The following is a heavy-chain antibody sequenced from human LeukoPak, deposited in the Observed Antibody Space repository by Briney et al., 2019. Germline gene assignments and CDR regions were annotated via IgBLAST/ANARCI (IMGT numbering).Heavy chain of an antibody. CDR2: IYYSGST. CDR3: ARARAGEMATSFDY. D-gene: IGHD5-24*01. V-gene: IGHV4-31*03. CDR1: GGSISSGGYY. J-gene: IGHJ4*02. Sequence: SQTLSLTCTVSGGSISSGGYYWSWIRQHPGKGLEWIGYIYYSGSTYYNPSLKSRVTISVDTSKNQFSLKLSSVTAADTAGYYCARARAGEMATSFDYWGQGTLVTVSS.